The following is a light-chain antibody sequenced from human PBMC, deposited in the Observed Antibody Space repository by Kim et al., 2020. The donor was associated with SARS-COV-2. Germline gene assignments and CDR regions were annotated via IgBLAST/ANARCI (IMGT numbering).Light chain of an antibody. CDR3: LQHNTYPYT. CDR1: QGIRND. J-gene: IGKJ2*01. Sequence: SASVGDRVISTCRASQGIRNDLGWYQQKPGEAPKRLSYGATTLQSGVPSRFSGSGSGTDFTLTISSLQPEDFATYYCLQHNTYPYTFGQGTKLEI. V-gene: IGKV1-17*01. CDR2: GAT.